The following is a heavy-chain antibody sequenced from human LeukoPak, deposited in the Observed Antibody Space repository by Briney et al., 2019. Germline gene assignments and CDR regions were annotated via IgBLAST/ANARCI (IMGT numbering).Heavy chain of an antibody. CDR1: GFTFSSYS. CDR2: ISSSSSTI. CDR3: AKSEYQLLDAFDI. D-gene: IGHD2-2*01. Sequence: GGSLRLSCAASGFTFSSYSMNWVRQAPGKGLEWVSYISSSSSTIYYADSVKGRFTISRDNAKNTLYLQMNSLRAEDTAVYYCAKSEYQLLDAFDIWGQGTMVTVSS. J-gene: IGHJ3*02. V-gene: IGHV3-48*04.